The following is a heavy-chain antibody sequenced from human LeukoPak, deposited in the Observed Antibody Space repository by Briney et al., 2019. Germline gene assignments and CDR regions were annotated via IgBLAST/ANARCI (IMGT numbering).Heavy chain of an antibody. D-gene: IGHD3-16*01. Sequence: PSETLSLTCTVSGASISSADYYWSWIRQPPGKGLEWVGYIYYSGSTYYNPSLNSRLTISLDMPNNQFSLRLSSVTAADTAVYYCATFSLTRGFGYWGQGTLVTVSS. V-gene: IGHV4-30-4*01. CDR2: IYYSGST. J-gene: IGHJ4*02. CDR1: GASISSADYY. CDR3: ATFSLTRGFGY.